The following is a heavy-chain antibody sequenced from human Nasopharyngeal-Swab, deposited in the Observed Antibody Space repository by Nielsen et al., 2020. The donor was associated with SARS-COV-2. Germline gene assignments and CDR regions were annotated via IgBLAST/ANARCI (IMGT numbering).Heavy chain of an antibody. D-gene: IGHD5-18*01. J-gene: IGHJ4*02. CDR2: ISSSSSYI. Sequence: WIRQPPGKGLEWVSSISSSSSYIYYADSVKGRFTISRDNAKNSLYLQMNSLRAEDTAVYYCARDHPHTAIDYWGQGTLDTVSS. V-gene: IGHV3-21*01. CDR3: ARDHPHTAIDY.